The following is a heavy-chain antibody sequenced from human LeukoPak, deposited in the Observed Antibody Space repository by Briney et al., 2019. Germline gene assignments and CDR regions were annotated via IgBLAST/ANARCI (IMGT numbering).Heavy chain of an antibody. CDR2: IYTSGST. Sequence: SETLSLTCTVSSGSLGSYYCNWLRQPAGKGLEWIGHIYTSGSTNYNPSLKSRVTMSVDTSKNQFSLKLNSVTAADTAFYYCAREYSSSSGKALDYWGQGTLVTVSS. CDR3: AREYSSSSGKALDY. V-gene: IGHV4-4*07. CDR1: SGSLGSYY. J-gene: IGHJ4*02. D-gene: IGHD6-6*01.